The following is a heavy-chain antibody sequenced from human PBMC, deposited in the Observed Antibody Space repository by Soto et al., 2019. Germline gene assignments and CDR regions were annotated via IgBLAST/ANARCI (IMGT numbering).Heavy chain of an antibody. J-gene: IGHJ4*02. CDR1: GFTFGDYA. D-gene: IGHD1-26*01. CDR3: TRCLCGCYWAYFDY. CDR2: IRSKAYGGTT. V-gene: IGHV3-49*04. Sequence: GGSLRLSCTASGFTFGDYAMSWVRQAPGKGLEWVGFIRSKAYGGTTEYAASVKGRFTISRDDSKSIAHLQINSLKTYDTAVYYCTRCLCGCYWAYFDYWGQGTLVTVS.